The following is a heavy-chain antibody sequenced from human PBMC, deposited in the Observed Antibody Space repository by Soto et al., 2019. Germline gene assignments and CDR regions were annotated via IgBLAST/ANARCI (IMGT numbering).Heavy chain of an antibody. Sequence: QVQLVESGGGVVQPGRSLRLSCAASGFTFSSYGMHWVRQAPGKGLEWVAVISYDGSNKYYADSVKGRFTISRDNSKNTLYLQMNSLRAEDTAVYYCAKDKVPVVVTAPLDYWGQGTLDTVSS. V-gene: IGHV3-30*18. CDR2: ISYDGSNK. D-gene: IGHD2-21*02. J-gene: IGHJ4*02. CDR3: AKDKVPVVVTAPLDY. CDR1: GFTFSSYG.